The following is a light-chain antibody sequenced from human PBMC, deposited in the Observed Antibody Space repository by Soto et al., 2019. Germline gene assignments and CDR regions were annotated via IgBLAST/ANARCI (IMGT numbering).Light chain of an antibody. CDR3: VQGTHWPYT. V-gene: IGKV2-30*02. Sequence: DVVMTQAPLSLPVTLGQPASISCRSSQRLVHSDGNTHLNWFQQRPGQSPRRLIYKVSNRDSEVPDRFSGSGSGTDFTLKISRVEAEDAGVYYCVQGTHWPYTFGQGTKLEIK. CDR1: QRLVHSDGNTH. J-gene: IGKJ2*01. CDR2: KVS.